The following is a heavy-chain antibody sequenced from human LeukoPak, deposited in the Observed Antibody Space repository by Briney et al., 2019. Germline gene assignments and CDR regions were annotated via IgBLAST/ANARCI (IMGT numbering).Heavy chain of an antibody. CDR1: GFTFSTYA. J-gene: IGHJ4*02. CDR3: AKDLTSVGATNY. CDR2: ISVGGGST. D-gene: IGHD1-26*01. Sequence: PGGSLRLSCAASGFTFSTYAMSWVRQAPGKGLEWVSAISVGGGSTFYADSVKGRFTISRDNSKNTLFLQMNSLRAEDTAVYFCAKDLTSVGATNYWGQGTQVTVSS. V-gene: IGHV3-23*01.